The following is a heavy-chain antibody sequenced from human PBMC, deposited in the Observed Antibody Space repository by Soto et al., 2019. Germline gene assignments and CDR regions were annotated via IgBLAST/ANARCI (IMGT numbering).Heavy chain of an antibody. CDR3: ARDYYKYYDSSGYYRSPAY. D-gene: IGHD3-22*01. CDR2: IYYSGST. Sequence: PSETLSLTCTVSGGSISSYYWSWIRQPPGNGLYWIGYIYYSGSTNYNPSLKSRVTISVDTFKNQFSLRAEDTAVYYCARDYYKYYDSSGYYRSPAYWGQGTLVTVSS. V-gene: IGHV4-59*01. J-gene: IGHJ4*02. CDR1: GGSISSYY.